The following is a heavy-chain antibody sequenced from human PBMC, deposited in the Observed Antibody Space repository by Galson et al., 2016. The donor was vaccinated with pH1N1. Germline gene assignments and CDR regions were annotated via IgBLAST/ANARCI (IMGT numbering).Heavy chain of an antibody. CDR3: AHQPSGEGFAP. CDR1: GISDMR. D-gene: IGHD3-16*01. CDR2: IDWDDEK. Sequence: PALVKPTQTLTLTCTFSGISDMRVSWFRQPPGKALEWLARIDWDDEKFYSPSLKTRLTISKDTSRTQVVLIMTNMAPVDTAPYYCAHQPSGEGFAPWGQGILVTVSS. J-gene: IGHJ5*01. V-gene: IGHV2-70*04.